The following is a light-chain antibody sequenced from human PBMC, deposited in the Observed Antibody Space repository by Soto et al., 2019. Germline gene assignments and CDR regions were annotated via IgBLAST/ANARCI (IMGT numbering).Light chain of an antibody. CDR1: QTVGIS. CDR2: DAS. CDR3: QQRTNWLFT. V-gene: IGKV3-11*01. Sequence: LTQSPASLSLSPGERATLSCRASQTVGISLAWYQHKPGQPPRLLIYDASKRATGITARFGGSGSGTDFTLTTSSLEPEDFAVYYCQQRTNWLFTFGPGTKVDIK. J-gene: IGKJ3*01.